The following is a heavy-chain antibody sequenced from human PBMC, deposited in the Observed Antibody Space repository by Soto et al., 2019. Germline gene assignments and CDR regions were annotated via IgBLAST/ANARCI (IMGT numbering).Heavy chain of an antibody. CDR1: GEPLHIGGFY. V-gene: IGHV4-31*03. CDR2: IYYTGKT. J-gene: IGHJ5*02. CDR3: GRDLTSNANCIDP. Sequence: TLSLTCSVSGEPLHIGGFYWTWIRQRPGEGLEWMGYIYYTGKTYYNPSLESRLTMSVDRSKNQFSLKLNSVTAADTAVYYCGRDLTSNANCIDPWGQGTLVTVSS. D-gene: IGHD2-2*01.